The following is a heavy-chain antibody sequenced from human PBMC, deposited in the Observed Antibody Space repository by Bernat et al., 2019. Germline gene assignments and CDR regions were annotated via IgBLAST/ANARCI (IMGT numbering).Heavy chain of an antibody. CDR1: GFTFSSYA. V-gene: IGHV3-30*04. D-gene: IGHD4-23*01. Sequence: QVQLVESGGGVVQPGRSLRLSCAASGFTFSSYAMHWVRQAPGKGLEWVAVISYDGSNKYYADSVKGRFTISRDNSKNTLYLQMNSLRAEDTAVYYCATGGGNPQFDYWGQGTLVTVSS. CDR2: ISYDGSNK. CDR3: ATGGGNPQFDY. J-gene: IGHJ4*02.